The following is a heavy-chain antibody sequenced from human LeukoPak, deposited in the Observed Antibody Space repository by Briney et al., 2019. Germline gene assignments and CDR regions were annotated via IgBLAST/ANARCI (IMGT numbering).Heavy chain of an antibody. Sequence: ASVNVSCKASGYTFTSYYMHWVRQAPGQGLEWMGIINPSGGSTSYAQKFQGRVTMTRDTSTSTVYMELSSLRSEDTAVYYCARSGRFPPTDILTGPYFDYWGQGTLVTVSS. CDR2: INPSGGST. CDR1: GYTFTSYY. CDR3: ARSGRFPPTDILTGPYFDY. J-gene: IGHJ4*02. V-gene: IGHV1-46*01. D-gene: IGHD3-9*01.